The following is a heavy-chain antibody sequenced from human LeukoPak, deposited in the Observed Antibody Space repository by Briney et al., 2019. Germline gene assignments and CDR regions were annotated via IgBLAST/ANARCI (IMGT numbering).Heavy chain of an antibody. V-gene: IGHV3-74*01. CDR2: IKNDGSST. D-gene: IGHD7-27*01. CDR3: ARETYWGLGDY. CDR1: GFTFSTYW. Sequence: GGSLRLSCAASGFTFSTYWMSWVRQAPGKGLVWVSRIKNDGSSTTYADSVMGRFTISRDNAKNTLYLQMNSLGGEDTAVYYYARETYWGLGDYWGQGALVTVSS. J-gene: IGHJ4*02.